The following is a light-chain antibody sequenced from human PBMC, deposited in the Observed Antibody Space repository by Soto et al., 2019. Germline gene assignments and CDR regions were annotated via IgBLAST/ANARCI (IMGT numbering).Light chain of an antibody. J-gene: IGKJ5*01. CDR2: GAS. Sequence: EIVMTQSPATLSVSPGERATLSCRASQSVSSNLAWYQQKPGQAPRLLIYGASTRATGIPARFSGSGSGTEFTLTISSLQPEDFAVYYCQQYNNWPITFGQGTRLEIK. CDR3: QQYNNWPIT. CDR1: QSVSSN. V-gene: IGKV3-15*01.